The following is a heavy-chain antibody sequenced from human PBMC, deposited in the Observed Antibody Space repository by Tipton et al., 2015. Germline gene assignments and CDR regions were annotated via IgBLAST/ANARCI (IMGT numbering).Heavy chain of an antibody. J-gene: IGHJ6*02. CDR3: ARDLEHGMDV. CDR2: IPYTDGA. Sequence: TLSLTCTVSGGSVTSGSYYWSWIRQPPGKGLEWIGYIPYTDGAHYNPALKSRVTISVDTSKNQFSLTLNSVAAADTAVYYCARDLEHGMDVWGHGTTVTVSS. V-gene: IGHV4-61*01. CDR1: GGSVTSGSYY. D-gene: IGHD5-24*01.